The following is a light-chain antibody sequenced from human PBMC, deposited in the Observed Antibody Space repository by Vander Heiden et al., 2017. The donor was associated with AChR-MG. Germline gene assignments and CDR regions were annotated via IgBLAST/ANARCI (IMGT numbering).Light chain of an antibody. Sequence: QSALTQPASVSGSPGQSITISCTGTSSDVGSYNLVSWYQQHPGKAPQLMIYEVSKRPSGVSNRFSGSKPGNTASRTISGLQAEDEADYYCCSYAGSSWVFGGGTKLTVL. V-gene: IGLV2-23*02. CDR2: EVS. J-gene: IGLJ3*02. CDR1: SSDVGSYNL. CDR3: CSYAGSSWV.